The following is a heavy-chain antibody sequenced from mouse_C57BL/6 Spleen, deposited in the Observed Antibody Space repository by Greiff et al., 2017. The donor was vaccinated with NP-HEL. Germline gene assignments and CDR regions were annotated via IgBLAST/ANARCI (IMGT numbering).Heavy chain of an antibody. D-gene: IGHD1-1*01. Sequence: QVQLQQPGAELVKPGASVKMSCKASGYTFTSYWITWVKQRPGQGLEWIGDIYPGSGSTNYNEKFKSKATLTVDTSSSTAYMQLSSLTSEDSAVYYYAREADYYGSDWYFDVWGTGTTVTVSS. CDR1: GYTFTSYW. J-gene: IGHJ1*03. CDR2: IYPGSGST. CDR3: AREADYYGSDWYFDV. V-gene: IGHV1-55*01.